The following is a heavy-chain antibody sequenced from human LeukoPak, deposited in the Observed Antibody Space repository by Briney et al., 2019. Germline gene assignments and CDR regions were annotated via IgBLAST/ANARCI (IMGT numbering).Heavy chain of an antibody. CDR3: AGGSGWYFGAFDI. CDR2: ISYDGSNK. J-gene: IGHJ3*02. Sequence: GRSLRLSCAASGFTFSSYAMHWVRQAPGKGLEWVAVISYDGSNKYYADSVKGRFTISRDNSKNTLYLQMNSLRDEDTAVYYCAGGSGWYFGAFDIWGQGTMVTVSS. V-gene: IGHV3-30-3*01. D-gene: IGHD6-19*01. CDR1: GFTFSSYA.